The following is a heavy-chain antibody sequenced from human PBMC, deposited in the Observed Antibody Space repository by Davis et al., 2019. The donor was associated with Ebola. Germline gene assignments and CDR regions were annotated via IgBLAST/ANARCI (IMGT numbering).Heavy chain of an antibody. J-gene: IGHJ6*02. CDR3: ARQMGSLTSA. D-gene: IGHD2-8*01. CDR2: IYPGDSNV. Sequence: GESLKISCKGFGYTFTKYWIGWVRQMPGKGLEWLGIIYPGDSNVKYSPSFEGQVTISVEKSINTAYLQWSSLKASDTAVYYCARQMGSLTSAWGQGTTVTVSS. V-gene: IGHV5-51*01. CDR1: GYTFTKYW.